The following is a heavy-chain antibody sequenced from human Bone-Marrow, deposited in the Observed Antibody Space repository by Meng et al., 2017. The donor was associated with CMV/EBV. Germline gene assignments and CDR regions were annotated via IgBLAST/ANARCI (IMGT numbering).Heavy chain of an antibody. D-gene: IGHD6-6*01. CDR2: ISNYNGNT. V-gene: IGHV1-18*01. J-gene: IGHJ5*02. CDR3: ARDMIASRPGWFDP. Sequence: QVQLVQSGVEVKKPGASAKGSCKASGYTFTTYGFSWVRQAPGQGLDWMGWISNYNGNTNYAQKFQDRVTMTTDAFTSIAYMELRSLRFDDTAIYYCARDMIASRPGWFDPWGQGTLVTVSS. CDR1: GYTFTTYG.